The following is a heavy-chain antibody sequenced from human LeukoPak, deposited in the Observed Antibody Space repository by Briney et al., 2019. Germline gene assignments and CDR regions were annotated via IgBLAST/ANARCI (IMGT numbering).Heavy chain of an antibody. D-gene: IGHD6-13*01. CDR2: TSGSGAGT. CDR3: SNLYSSNY. J-gene: IGHJ4*02. CDR1: AFTFSTYA. V-gene: IGHV3-23*01. Sequence: GGSLRLSCAASAFTFSTYAMSWVPQAPGMGLEWVSGTSGSGAGTYYADSVRGRFTISRDNSKDTLYLQMNSLRAEDTAVYYCSNLYSSNYWGQGTLVTVSS.